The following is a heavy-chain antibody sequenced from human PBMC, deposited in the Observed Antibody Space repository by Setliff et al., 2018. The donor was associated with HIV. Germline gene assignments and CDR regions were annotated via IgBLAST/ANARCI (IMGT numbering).Heavy chain of an antibody. CDR2: IIPIFGLA. D-gene: IGHD3-10*02. CDR3: ARIVRPSYYYYYYMDV. CDR1: GDIFNNNA. V-gene: IGHV1-69*04. Sequence: SVKVSCKASGDIFNNNAINWVRQAPGQGLEWMGRIIPIFGLANYARKFQGRVTITADKSTSTAYLELSSLRSEDTAVYYCARIVRPSYYYYYYMDVWGKGTTVTVSS. J-gene: IGHJ6*03.